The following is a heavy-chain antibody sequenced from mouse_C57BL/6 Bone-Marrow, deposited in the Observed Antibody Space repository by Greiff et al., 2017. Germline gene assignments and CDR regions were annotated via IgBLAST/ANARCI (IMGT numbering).Heavy chain of an antibody. Sequence: EVQLQQSGPELVKPGASVKISCKASGYSFTDYNMNWVKQSNGKSLEWIGVINPNYGTTSYNKKFKGKATLTVDQSSSTAYIELNRLPSEDSAVYYCATRNSGTGLFDYWGQGTTLTVSS. V-gene: IGHV1-39*01. CDR2: INPNYGTT. D-gene: IGHD1-1*01. CDR1: GYSFTDYN. J-gene: IGHJ2*01. CDR3: ATRNSGTGLFDY.